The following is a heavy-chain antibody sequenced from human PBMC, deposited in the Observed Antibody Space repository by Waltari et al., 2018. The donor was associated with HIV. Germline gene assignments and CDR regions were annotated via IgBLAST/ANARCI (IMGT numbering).Heavy chain of an antibody. CDR3: ARGSPYYDSSGYYSGY. Sequence: GLEWMGIINPSGGSTSYAQKFQGRVTMTRDTSTSTVYMELSSLRSEDTAVYYCARGSPYYDSSGYYSGYWGQGTLVTVS. J-gene: IGHJ4*02. V-gene: IGHV1-46*03. CDR2: INPSGGST. D-gene: IGHD3-22*01.